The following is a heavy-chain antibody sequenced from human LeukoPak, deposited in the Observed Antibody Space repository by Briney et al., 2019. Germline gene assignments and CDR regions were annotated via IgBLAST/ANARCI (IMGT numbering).Heavy chain of an antibody. CDR3: ANLGVVIIGLSRY. D-gene: IGHD3-3*01. Sequence: PGGSLRLSCAASGFTFSSYAMSWVRQAPGKGLEWVSAISGSGGSTYYADSVKGRFTISRDNSKNTLYLQMNSLRAEDTAVYYCANLGVVIIGLSRYWGQGTLVTVSS. CDR2: ISGSGGST. V-gene: IGHV3-23*01. J-gene: IGHJ4*02. CDR1: GFTFSSYA.